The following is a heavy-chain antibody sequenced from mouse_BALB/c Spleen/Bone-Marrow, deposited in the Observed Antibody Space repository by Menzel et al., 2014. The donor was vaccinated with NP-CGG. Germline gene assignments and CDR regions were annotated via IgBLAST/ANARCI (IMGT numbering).Heavy chain of an antibody. D-gene: IGHD2-14*01. J-gene: IGHJ3*01. CDR1: GFSLSTSGMG. Sequence: ESGPGILQPSQTLSLTCSFSGFSLSTSGMGVSWIRQPSGKGLEWLAHIYWDDDKRYNPSLKRRLTISKDTSRNQVFLKITTVDSADTATYYCARPYRGPFAYWGQGTLVTVSA. V-gene: IGHV8-12*01. CDR2: IYWDDDK. CDR3: ARPYRGPFAY.